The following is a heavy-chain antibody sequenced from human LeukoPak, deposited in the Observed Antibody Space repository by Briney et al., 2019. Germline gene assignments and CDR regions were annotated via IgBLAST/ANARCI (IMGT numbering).Heavy chain of an antibody. CDR2: ISSGSSYI. J-gene: IGHJ4*02. CDR3: ARDPTPEWELLPYFDY. D-gene: IGHD1-26*01. CDR1: GFTFSSYS. Sequence: PGGSLRLSCAASGFTFSSYSMNWVRQAPGKGLEWVSSISSGSSYIYYADSVKGRFTISRDNAKNSLYLQMNSLRAEDTAVYYCARDPTPEWELLPYFDYWGQGTLVTVSS. V-gene: IGHV3-21*01.